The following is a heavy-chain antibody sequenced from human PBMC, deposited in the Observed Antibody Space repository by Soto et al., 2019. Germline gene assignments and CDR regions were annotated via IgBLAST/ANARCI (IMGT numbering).Heavy chain of an antibody. CDR2: ISGSGGST. Sequence: GGSLRLSCAASGFTFSSYAMSWVRQAPGKGLEWVSAISGSGGSTYYADSVEGRFTISRDNSKNTLYLQMNSLRAEDTAVYYCAIPTYYYGSGSQTAPDYWGQGTLVTVSS. CDR3: AIPTYYYGSGSQTAPDY. CDR1: GFTFSSYA. V-gene: IGHV3-23*01. J-gene: IGHJ4*02. D-gene: IGHD3-10*01.